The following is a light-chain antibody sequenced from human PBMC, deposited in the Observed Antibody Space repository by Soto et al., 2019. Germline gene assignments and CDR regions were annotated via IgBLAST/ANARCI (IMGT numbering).Light chain of an antibody. V-gene: IGKV3-20*01. Sequence: EIVLTQSPGTLSLSPGERGTLSCRTSQNVNSRYLAWYQHKPGQAPRLLIYDASRRPTGIPDMFSGSASGTDFTHTTSSLEPEDFAVYYAVQYEDSPCTWTFGQGTKV. CDR1: QNVNSRY. CDR2: DAS. J-gene: IGKJ1*01. CDR3: VQYEDSPCTWT.